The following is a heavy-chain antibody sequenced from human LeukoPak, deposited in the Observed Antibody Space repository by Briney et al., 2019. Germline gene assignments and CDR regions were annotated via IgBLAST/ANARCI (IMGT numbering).Heavy chain of an antibody. CDR2: VSGSGGST. CDR1: EFTFSNFA. V-gene: IGHV3-23*01. J-gene: IGHJ4*02. D-gene: IGHD3-16*01. Sequence: GGSLRLSCAASEFTFSNFAMSWVRQAPGKGLEWVSTVSGSGGSTYYADSVKGRFTLSSDSSRNTVYFQLNNLRVEDTAIYYCAKASWVSSTDAVRWGQGTLVTVSS. CDR3: AKASWVSSTDAVR.